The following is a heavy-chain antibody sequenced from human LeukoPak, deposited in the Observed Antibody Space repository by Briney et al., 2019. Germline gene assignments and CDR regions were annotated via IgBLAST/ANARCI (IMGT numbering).Heavy chain of an antibody. CDR3: AKGQTMYGGNLDY. Sequence: GGSLRLSCAASGFTFTNYAMSWVRQAPGKGLEWVSTISGSGGRTNYADPVKGRFTISRDIPKNTLYLQMNSLRAEDTAVYYCAKGQTMYGGNLDYWGQGTLVTVS. CDR1: GFTFTNYA. J-gene: IGHJ4*02. D-gene: IGHD4-23*01. V-gene: IGHV3-23*01. CDR2: ISGSGGRT.